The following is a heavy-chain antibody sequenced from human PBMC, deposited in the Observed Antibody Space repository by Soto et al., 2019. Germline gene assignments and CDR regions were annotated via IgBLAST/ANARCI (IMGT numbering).Heavy chain of an antibody. CDR1: GGSISSSSYY. CDR3: ARRLVGYYGSGKFDY. Sequence: SETLSLTCTVSGGSISSSSYYWGWIRQPPGKGLEWIGSIYYSGSTYYNPSLKSRVTISVDTSKNQSSLKLSSVTAADTAVYYCARRLVGYYGSGKFDYWGQGTLVTVSS. D-gene: IGHD3-10*01. V-gene: IGHV4-39*01. CDR2: IYYSGST. J-gene: IGHJ4*02.